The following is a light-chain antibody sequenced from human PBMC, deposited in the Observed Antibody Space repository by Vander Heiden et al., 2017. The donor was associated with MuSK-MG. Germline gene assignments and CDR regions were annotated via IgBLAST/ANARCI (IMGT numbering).Light chain of an antibody. Sequence: QSALTQPRSVSGSPGQSVTISCTGTSSDVGGYNYVSWYQQHPANAPILMIYDVSKRPSGVPDRFSGSKSGTTASLTISGLQAEDEADYYCCSYAGSLSYVFGTGTKVTVL. CDR1: SSDVGGYNY. V-gene: IGLV2-11*01. J-gene: IGLJ1*01. CDR2: DVS. CDR3: CSYAGSLSYV.